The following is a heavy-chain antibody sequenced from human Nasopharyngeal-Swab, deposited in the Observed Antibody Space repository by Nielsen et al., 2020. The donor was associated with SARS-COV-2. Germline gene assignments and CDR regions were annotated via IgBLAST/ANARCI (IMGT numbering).Heavy chain of an antibody. V-gene: IGHV3-23*01. J-gene: IGHJ4*02. D-gene: IGHD6-19*01. CDR1: GFTFSSYA. Sequence: GESLKISCAASGFTFSSYAMSWVRQAPGKGLEWVSAISGSGGSTYYADSVKGRFTISRDNSKNTLYLQMNSLRAEGTAVYYCAKEGLIAVAGSDYWGQGTLVTVSS. CDR3: AKEGLIAVAGSDY. CDR2: ISGSGGST.